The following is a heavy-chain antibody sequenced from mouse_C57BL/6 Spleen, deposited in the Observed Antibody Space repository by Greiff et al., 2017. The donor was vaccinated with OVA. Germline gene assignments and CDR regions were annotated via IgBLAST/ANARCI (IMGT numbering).Heavy chain of an antibody. V-gene: IGHV5-17*01. J-gene: IGHJ2*01. CDR2: ISSGSSTI. Sequence: EVMLVESGGGLVKPGGSLKLSCAASGFTFSDYGMHWVRQAPEKGLEWVAYISSGSSTIYYADTVKGRFTISRDNAKNTLFLQMTSLRSEDTAMYYCAREFITTVENYFDYWGQGTTLTVSS. CDR3: AREFITTVENYFDY. CDR1: GFTFSDYG. D-gene: IGHD1-1*01.